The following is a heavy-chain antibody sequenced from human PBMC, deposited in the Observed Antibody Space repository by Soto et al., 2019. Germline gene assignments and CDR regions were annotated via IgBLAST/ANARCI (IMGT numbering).Heavy chain of an antibody. CDR3: ARDNF. J-gene: IGHJ4*02. V-gene: IGHV1-18*01. CDR1: GYTFTNYA. Sequence: QVQLVQSGGEVKKPGASVKVSCKASGYTFTNYAITWVRQAPGQGLEWMGWISTYDGNTRYSQKVQGRATMTIDTSPSTAYMEVRNLRSDDTAVYYCARDNFWGQGTLVTVSS. CDR2: ISTYDGNT.